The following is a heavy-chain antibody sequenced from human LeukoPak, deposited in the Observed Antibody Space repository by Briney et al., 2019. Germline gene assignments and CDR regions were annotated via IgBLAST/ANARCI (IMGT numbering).Heavy chain of an antibody. CDR3: AKITDSFGVVIYYFDY. Sequence: GGSLRLSCAASGFTFSSYAMHWARQAPGKGLEWVAVISYDGSNKYYADSVKGRFTISRDNSKNTLYLQMNSLRAEDTAVYYCAKITDSFGVVIYYFDYWGQGTLVTVFS. CDR1: GFTFSSYA. CDR2: ISYDGSNK. D-gene: IGHD3-3*01. J-gene: IGHJ4*02. V-gene: IGHV3-30-3*02.